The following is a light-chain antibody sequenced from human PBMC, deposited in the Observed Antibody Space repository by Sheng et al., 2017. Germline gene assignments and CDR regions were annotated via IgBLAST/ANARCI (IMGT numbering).Light chain of an antibody. CDR2: DAS. Sequence: EIVLTQSPATLSLSPGERVTLSCRASESVGSYLAWYQQKPGQAPRLLIYDASNRATGVPDRFSGTGSGTDFTLTISRLEPQDFAVYYCQQYGSSPPPFGGGTKVEIK. V-gene: IGKV3-20*01. CDR1: ESVGSY. J-gene: IGKJ4*01. CDR3: QQYGSSPPP.